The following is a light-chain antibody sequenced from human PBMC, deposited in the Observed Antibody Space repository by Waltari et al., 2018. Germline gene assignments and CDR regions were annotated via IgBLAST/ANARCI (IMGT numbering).Light chain of an antibody. Sequence: QSALRQPPPAPGFLAWWLPISCLGSRCAVVGYNFFSWYQQHPGKAPKLMIYDVSNRPSGVSNRFSGSKSGNTASLTISGLQAEDEADYYCSSYTSSSTLVFGGGTKLTVL. CDR3: SSYTSSSTLV. CDR1: RCAVVGYNF. V-gene: IGLV2-14*03. CDR2: DVS. J-gene: IGLJ2*01.